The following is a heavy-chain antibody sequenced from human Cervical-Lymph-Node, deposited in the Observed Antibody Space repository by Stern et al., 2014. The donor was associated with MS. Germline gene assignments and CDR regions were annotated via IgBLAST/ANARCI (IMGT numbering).Heavy chain of an antibody. V-gene: IGHV1-69*01. CDR2: ITPIFGTA. Sequence: VQLVESGAEVKKPGSSVKVSCKASGGTFSTYAISWVRQAPGQGLEWTGGITPIFGTANYAQKFQGRVTITADESTSTAYMELSSLRSEDTAVYYCAREYNWNDRFYGMDVWGQGTTVTVSS. D-gene: IGHD1-20*01. J-gene: IGHJ6*02. CDR1: GGTFSTYA. CDR3: AREYNWNDRFYGMDV.